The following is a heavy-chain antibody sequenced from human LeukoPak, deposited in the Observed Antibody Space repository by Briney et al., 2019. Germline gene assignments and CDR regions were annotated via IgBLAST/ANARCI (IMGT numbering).Heavy chain of an antibody. D-gene: IGHD3-3*01. Sequence: GRSLRLSCAASGFTFSSYGMHWVRQAPGKGLEWVAVISYDGSNKYYADSVKGRFTISRDNSKNTLYLQMNSLRAEDTAVYYCAKGSDFSDFDYWGQGTLVTVSS. CDR3: AKGSDFSDFDY. CDR1: GFTFSSYG. J-gene: IGHJ4*02. CDR2: ISYDGSNK. V-gene: IGHV3-30*18.